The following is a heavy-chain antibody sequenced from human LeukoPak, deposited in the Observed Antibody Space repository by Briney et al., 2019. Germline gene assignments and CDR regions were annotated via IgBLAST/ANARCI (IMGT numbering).Heavy chain of an antibody. CDR1: GFTFGDYT. CDR3: AKEEYFDY. Sequence: PGGSLRLSCTASGFTFGDYTMTWVRQAPGKGLEWVSAISGSGGSTYYADSVKGRFTISRDNSKNTLYLQMNSLRAEDTAVYYCAKEEYFDYWGQGTLVTVSS. CDR2: ISGSGGST. J-gene: IGHJ4*02. V-gene: IGHV3-23*01.